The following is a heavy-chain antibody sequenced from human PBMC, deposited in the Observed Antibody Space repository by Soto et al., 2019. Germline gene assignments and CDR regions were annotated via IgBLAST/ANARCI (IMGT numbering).Heavy chain of an antibody. J-gene: IGHJ4*02. CDR3: AREDGRVGATSAVDY. D-gene: IGHD1-26*01. CDR1: GFTFSTYN. CDR2: INGRGNYI. Sequence: EVLLVESGGGLVKPGGSLRLSCAASGFTFSTYNMNWVRQAPGTGLEWVSSINGRGNYIYYTDAVKGRFTISRDNANTALYLQMNSLRAEDTAVYYCAREDGRVGATSAVDYWRQGTLVTVSS. V-gene: IGHV3-21*01.